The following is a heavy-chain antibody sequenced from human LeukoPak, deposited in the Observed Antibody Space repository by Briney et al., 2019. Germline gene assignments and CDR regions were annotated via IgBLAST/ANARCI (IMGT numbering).Heavy chain of an antibody. CDR2: ISYDGSNK. CDR1: GFTFSSYA. V-gene: IGHV3-30-3*01. J-gene: IGHJ4*02. Sequence: GGSLRLPCAASGFTFSSYAMHWVRQAPGKGLEWVAVISYDGSNKYYADSVKGRFTISRDNSKNTLYLQMNSLRAEDTAVYYCARDRVGSSSSIIDYWGQGTLVTVSS. CDR3: ARDRVGSSSSIIDY. D-gene: IGHD6-6*01.